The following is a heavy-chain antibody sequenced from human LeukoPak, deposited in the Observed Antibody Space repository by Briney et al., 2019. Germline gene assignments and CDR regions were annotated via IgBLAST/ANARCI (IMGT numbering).Heavy chain of an antibody. J-gene: IGHJ3*02. Sequence: GGSLRLSCAASGFTLSSYAMSWVRQAPGKGLEWVSAISGSGGSTYYADSVKGRFTISRDNSKNTLYLQMNSLRAEDTAVYYCAKDTYYYDSSGSRHDAFDIWGQGTMVTVSS. CDR3: AKDTYYYDSSGSRHDAFDI. V-gene: IGHV3-23*01. D-gene: IGHD3-22*01. CDR2: ISGSGGST. CDR1: GFTLSSYA.